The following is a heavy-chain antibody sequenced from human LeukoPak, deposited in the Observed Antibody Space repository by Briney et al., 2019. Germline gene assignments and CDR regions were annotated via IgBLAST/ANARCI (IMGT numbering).Heavy chain of an antibody. CDR3: AREGREWLSVGIDY. V-gene: IGHV3-23*01. Sequence: GGSLRLSCAASGFTFSSHAMSWVRQAPGEGLQWVSGISGSGSNTYYADSVRGRFTISRDNSQNTLYLQMNSLRAEDTAVYHCAREGREWLSVGIDYWGRGTLVTVSS. D-gene: IGHD6-19*01. J-gene: IGHJ4*02. CDR2: ISGSGSNT. CDR1: GFTFSSHA.